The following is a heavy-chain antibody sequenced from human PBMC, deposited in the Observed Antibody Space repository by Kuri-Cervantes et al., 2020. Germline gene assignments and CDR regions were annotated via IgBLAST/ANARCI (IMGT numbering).Heavy chain of an antibody. V-gene: IGHV5-51*01. CDR1: GYSFTSYW. D-gene: IGHD5-12*01. Sequence: GESLNISCKGSGYSFTSYWIDWVRQMPGKGLEWMEIIYPVDSDTRYSPSFQGQVIISADKSISTAYPRWSSLKASDTATYYCSRRYGVATTRYDAFDIWGQGTMVTVSS. J-gene: IGHJ3*02. CDR3: SRRYGVATTRYDAFDI. CDR2: IYPVDSDT.